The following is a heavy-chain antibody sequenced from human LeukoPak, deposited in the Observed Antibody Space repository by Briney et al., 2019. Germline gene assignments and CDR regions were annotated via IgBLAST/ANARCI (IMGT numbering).Heavy chain of an antibody. CDR3: TRLKWGDWFDP. CDR2: IYTSGST. V-gene: IGHV4-61*02. CDR1: GGSISSGSYY. J-gene: IGHJ5*02. D-gene: IGHD1-26*01. Sequence: SETLSLTCTVSGGSISSGSYYWSWIRQPAGKGLEWIGRIYTSGSTNYNPSLKSRVTISVDTSKNQFSLKLSSVTAADTAVYYCTRLKWGDWFDPWGQGTLVTVSS.